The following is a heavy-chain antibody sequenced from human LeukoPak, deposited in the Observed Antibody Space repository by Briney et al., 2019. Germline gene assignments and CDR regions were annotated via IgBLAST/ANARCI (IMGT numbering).Heavy chain of an antibody. D-gene: IGHD6-19*01. Sequence: SETLSLTCAVSGGSISSNTFYWGWIRQPPGKGLEWIGSIYYTGSTYYNPSLKSRVTISVDTSKNQFSLNLSSVTAADTAVYFCATIRAYTSGWYPARGIDYWGQGTLVTVSS. CDR2: IYYTGST. CDR1: GGSISSNTFY. CDR3: ATIRAYTSGWYPARGIDY. V-gene: IGHV4-39*01. J-gene: IGHJ4*02.